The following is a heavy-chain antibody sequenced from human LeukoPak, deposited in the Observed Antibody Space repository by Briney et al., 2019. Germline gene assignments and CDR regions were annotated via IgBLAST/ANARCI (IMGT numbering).Heavy chain of an antibody. J-gene: IGHJ4*02. CDR1: GFTFSTYV. CDR3: AKGGSGSSSGLDY. V-gene: IGHV3-23*01. Sequence: PGGSLRLSCAASGFTFSTYVMTWVRQAPGKGLEWVSSIGGSGGSPYHGNPVKGRFSISRDNSKNTLYLQMNSLRDEDTAVYYCAKGGSGSSSGLDYWGQGTLVTVSS. CDR2: IGGSGGSP. D-gene: IGHD5-18*01.